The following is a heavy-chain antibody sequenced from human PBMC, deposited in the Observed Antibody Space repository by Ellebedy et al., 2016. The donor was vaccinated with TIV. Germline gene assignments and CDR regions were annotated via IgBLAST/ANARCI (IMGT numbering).Heavy chain of an antibody. CDR3: AREGESSGKTGIFDI. V-gene: IGHV3-23*01. D-gene: IGHD3-10*01. CDR2: ISHTGTRT. J-gene: IGHJ3*02. Sequence: GESLKISCAASGFTFTSFAMSWVRQAPGKGLEWVSTISHTGTRTYYADSVEGRFTISRDTSKKTLYLQMNSLRTEDTAVYYCAREGESSGKTGIFDIWGLGTMVTVSS. CDR1: GFTFTSFA.